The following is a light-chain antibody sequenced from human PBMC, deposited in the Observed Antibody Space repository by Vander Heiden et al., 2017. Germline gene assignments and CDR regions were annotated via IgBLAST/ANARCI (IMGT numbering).Light chain of an antibody. V-gene: IGKV1-5*03. CDR1: QSISSW. Sequence: DIQMTQSPSTLSASVGDRVTITCRASQSISSWLAWYQQKPGKAPKLLIYKASSLESGVQSRFSGSGSGTEFTLTISSLQPDDFATYYCQQYNSYPWTFGQRTKVEIK. J-gene: IGKJ1*01. CDR2: KAS. CDR3: QQYNSYPWT.